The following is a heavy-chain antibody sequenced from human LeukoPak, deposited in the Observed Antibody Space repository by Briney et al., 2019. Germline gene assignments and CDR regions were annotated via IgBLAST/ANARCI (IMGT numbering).Heavy chain of an antibody. CDR2: INTDGSTT. D-gene: IGHD2-2*01. J-gene: IGHJ4*02. CDR3: ARGAPADY. CDR1: GFTFSTYW. V-gene: IGHV3-74*01. Sequence: GGSLRLSCAASGFTFSTYWMHWVRQAPGKGLVWVSRINTDGSTTTYADSVRGRFTISRDNAKNTLYLQMNSLRAEDTAVYFCARGAPADYWGQGTLVTVSS.